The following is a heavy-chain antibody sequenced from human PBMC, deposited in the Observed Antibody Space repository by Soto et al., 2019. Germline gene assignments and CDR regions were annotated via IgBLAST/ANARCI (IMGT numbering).Heavy chain of an antibody. V-gene: IGHV1-69*12. D-gene: IGHD1-26*01. CDR3: AGEVTSGSYFDWFDP. J-gene: IGHJ5*02. CDR1: GGTFSSYA. CDR2: IIPIFGTA. Sequence: QVQLVQSGAEVKKPGSSVKVSCKASGGTFSSYAISWVRQAPGQGLEWMGGIIPIFGTANYAQKFQGRVTITADEATSTAYMELSRLRSEDTAVYYCAGEVTSGSYFDWFDPWGQGTLVTVSS.